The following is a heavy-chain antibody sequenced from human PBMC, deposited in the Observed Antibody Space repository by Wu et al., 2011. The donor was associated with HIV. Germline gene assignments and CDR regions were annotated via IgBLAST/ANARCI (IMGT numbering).Heavy chain of an antibody. CDR3: VSDSPQSKWNYHHYYFMDV. D-gene: IGHD1-26*01. Sequence: QVQLVQSGAEVKKPGASVKVSCRASGYTFTGYYMHRVRQAPGQGLEWMGWINPNSGDTNYAQKFQGRVTMTRDTSISTAYMELSSLTSEDTAVYYCVSDSPQSKWNYHHYYFMDVWGTGTTVVVSS. CDR2: INPNSGDT. V-gene: IGHV1-2*02. CDR1: GYTFTGYY. J-gene: IGHJ6*03.